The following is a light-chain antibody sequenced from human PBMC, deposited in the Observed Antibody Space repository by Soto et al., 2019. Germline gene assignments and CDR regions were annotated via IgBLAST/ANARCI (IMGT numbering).Light chain of an antibody. CDR3: SSYTNTFTYV. J-gene: IGLJ1*01. CDR1: SSDIGGYKF. V-gene: IGLV2-14*03. CDR2: EVS. Sequence: QSALTQPASVSGSPGQSITISCTGTSSDIGGYKFVSWYQQRPGKAPKLMIHEVSNRPSGVSNRFSGSKSGNTASLTISGLQAEDEADYYGSSYTNTFTYVFGTGTKVTVL.